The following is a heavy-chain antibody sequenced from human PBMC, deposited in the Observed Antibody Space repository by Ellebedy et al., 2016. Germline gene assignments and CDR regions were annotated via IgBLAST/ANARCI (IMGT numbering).Heavy chain of an antibody. Sequence: ASVKVSCKASGGTFSSYAISWVRQAPGQGLEWMGGIIPIFGTANYAQKFQGRVTITADKSTSTAYMELSSLRSEDTAVYYCAREDDYGSGSYYPFDYWGQGTLVTVSS. V-gene: IGHV1-69*06. D-gene: IGHD3-10*01. CDR3: AREDDYGSGSYYPFDY. J-gene: IGHJ4*02. CDR2: IIPIFGTA. CDR1: GGTFSSYA.